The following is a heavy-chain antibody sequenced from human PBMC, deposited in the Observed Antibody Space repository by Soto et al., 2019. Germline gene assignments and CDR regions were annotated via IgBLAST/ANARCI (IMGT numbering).Heavy chain of an antibody. CDR2: IYPGDSDT. J-gene: IGHJ4*02. Sequence: PGESLKISCKGSGYSFTSYWIGWVRQMPGKGLEWMGIIYPGDSDTRYSPSFQGQVTISADKSISTAYLQWSSLKASDTAMYYCARWDDYYGSGSYFYYWGQGTLVTVSS. D-gene: IGHD3-10*01. CDR3: ARWDDYYGSGSYFYY. CDR1: GYSFTSYW. V-gene: IGHV5-51*01.